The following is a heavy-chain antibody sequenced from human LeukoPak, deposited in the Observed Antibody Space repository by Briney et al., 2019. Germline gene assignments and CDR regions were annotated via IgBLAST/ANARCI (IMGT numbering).Heavy chain of an antibody. J-gene: IGHJ4*02. CDR3: AKEGRIVVVPAATQY. D-gene: IGHD2-2*01. CDR1: GFTFSSYA. CDR2: ISGSGGST. Sequence: AGGSLRLSCAASGFTFSSYAMSWVRQAPGKGLEWVSAISGSGGSTYYADSVKGRFTISRDNSKNTLYLQMNSLRAEDTAVYYCAKEGRIVVVPAATQYWGQGTLVAVSS. V-gene: IGHV3-23*01.